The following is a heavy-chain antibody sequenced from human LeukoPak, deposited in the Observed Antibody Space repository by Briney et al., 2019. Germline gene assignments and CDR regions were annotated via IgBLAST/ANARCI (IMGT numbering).Heavy chain of an antibody. CDR1: GFTFSSYA. Sequence: GGSLRLSCAASGFTFSSYAMSWVRQAPGKGLEWVSAISGSGGSTYYADSVKGRFTISRDNSKNTLYLQMNSLRAEDTAVYYCARDILPGYRGWFDPWGQGTLVTVSS. CDR2: ISGSGGST. J-gene: IGHJ5*02. V-gene: IGHV3-23*01. D-gene: IGHD6-13*01. CDR3: ARDILPGYRGWFDP.